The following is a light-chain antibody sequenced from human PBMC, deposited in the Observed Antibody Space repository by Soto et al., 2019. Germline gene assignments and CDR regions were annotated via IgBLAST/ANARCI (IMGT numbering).Light chain of an antibody. J-gene: IGKJ1*01. V-gene: IGKV3-20*01. CDR1: QSVSSTY. CDR3: QQYDGSSPSYT. CDR2: GTS. Sequence: EIVLTQSPGTLSLSPGERVTLSCRASQSVSSTYLAWYQQKPGQAPRLLIYGTSSRATGIPDRFSGSGSGTDFTLTISRLVPEDFAVYYCQQYDGSSPSYTFAQGTKMEIK.